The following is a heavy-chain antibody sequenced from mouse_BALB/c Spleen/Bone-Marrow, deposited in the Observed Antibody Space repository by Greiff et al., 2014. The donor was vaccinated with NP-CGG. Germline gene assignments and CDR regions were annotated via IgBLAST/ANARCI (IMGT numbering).Heavy chain of an antibody. CDR3: ARLGEIYYDGSPLDY. Sequence: QVQLQQSGAELAKPGASVKMSCKASGYTFTSYWMHWAKQRPGQGLEWIGYINPSTGYTEYNQKFKDKATLTADKSSSTAYMQLSSMTYEDSAVYYCARLGEIYYDGSPLDYWGQGTTLTVSS. CDR2: INPSTGYT. J-gene: IGHJ2*01. V-gene: IGHV1-7*01. D-gene: IGHD1-1*01. CDR1: GYTFTSYW.